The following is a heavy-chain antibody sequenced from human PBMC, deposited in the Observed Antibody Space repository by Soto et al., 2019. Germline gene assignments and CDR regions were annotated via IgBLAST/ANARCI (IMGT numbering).Heavy chain of an antibody. CDR2: IVPIFGTA. D-gene: IGHD2-15*01. CDR1: GDTFSSYA. CDR3: ARERGYCSGGSCYFDY. Sequence: GASVKVSCKASGDTFSSYAISWVRQAPGQGLEWMGGIVPIFGTANYAQKFQGRVTITADESTSTAYMELSSLRSEDTAVYYCARERGYCSGGSCYFDYWGKGTLVTV. V-gene: IGHV1-69*13. J-gene: IGHJ4*02.